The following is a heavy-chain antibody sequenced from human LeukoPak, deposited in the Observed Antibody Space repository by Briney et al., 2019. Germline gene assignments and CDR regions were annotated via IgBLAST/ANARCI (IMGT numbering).Heavy chain of an antibody. V-gene: IGHV3-23*01. CDR2: IGSSGRDT. Sequence: GGSLRLSCAASGFTFSTFAMSWVRQPPGKGLEWVSGIGSSGRDTLHADSVKGRFTISRDNSKNTLFLQMNSLRVEDTAVYYCAKEMTGGWPFDYWGQGTLVSVSS. D-gene: IGHD6-19*01. CDR1: GFTFSTFA. CDR3: AKEMTGGWPFDY. J-gene: IGHJ4*02.